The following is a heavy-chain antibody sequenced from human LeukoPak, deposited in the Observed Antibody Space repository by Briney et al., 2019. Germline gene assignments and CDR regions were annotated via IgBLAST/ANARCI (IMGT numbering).Heavy chain of an antibody. CDR1: GFTFSSYW. CDR2: IKQDGSEK. CDR3: ARENSVLMVYAYFDY. D-gene: IGHD2-8*01. J-gene: IGHJ4*02. V-gene: IGHV3-7*01. Sequence: GSLRLSCAASGFTFSSYWMSWARQAPGKGLEWVANIKQDGSEKYYVDSVKGRFTISRDNAKNSLYLQMNSLRAEDTAVYYCARENSVLMVYAYFDYWGQGTLVTVSS.